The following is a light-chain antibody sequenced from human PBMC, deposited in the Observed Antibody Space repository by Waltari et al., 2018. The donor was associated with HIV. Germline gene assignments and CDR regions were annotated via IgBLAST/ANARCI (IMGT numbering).Light chain of an antibody. Sequence: SYELTQPPSVSVSPGRTASITCSGDKLGGKYASWYQLKPGQSPVLVIFQDRQRPSGSPWRFSGSNYGNTATLTISGTQAMDEADYYCQAWDSSVVFGGGTKLTVL. CDR1: KLGGKY. V-gene: IGLV3-1*01. CDR3: QAWDSSVV. CDR2: QDR. J-gene: IGLJ2*01.